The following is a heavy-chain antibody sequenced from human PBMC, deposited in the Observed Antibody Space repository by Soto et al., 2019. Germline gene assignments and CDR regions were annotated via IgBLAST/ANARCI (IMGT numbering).Heavy chain of an antibody. D-gene: IGHD2-15*01. CDR2: IFSNDEK. Sequence: SGPTLVNPTETLTLTCTVSGFSLSNARMGVSWIRQPPGKALEWLAHIFSNDEKSYSTSLKSRLTISKDTSKSQVVLTMTNMDPVDTATYYCARAYCSGGSCYYYYYYMDVWGKGTTLTVSS. J-gene: IGHJ6*03. CDR1: GFSLSNARMG. V-gene: IGHV2-26*01. CDR3: ARAYCSGGSCYYYYYYMDV.